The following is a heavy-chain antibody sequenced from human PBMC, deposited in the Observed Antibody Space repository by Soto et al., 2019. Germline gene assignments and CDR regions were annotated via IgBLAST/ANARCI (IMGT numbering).Heavy chain of an antibody. CDR1: DGSINSDY. V-gene: IGHV4-59*01. CDR2: IFYTGST. CDR3: ARGYYYYYIDV. J-gene: IGHJ6*03. Sequence: PSETLSLTCTVSDGSINSDYWSWIRQPPGKGLEWIGYIFYTGSTNYNPSPKSRVTISLDKSKNHFSLKLTSVTAADTAVYYCARGYYYYYIDVWGRGTTVTVSS.